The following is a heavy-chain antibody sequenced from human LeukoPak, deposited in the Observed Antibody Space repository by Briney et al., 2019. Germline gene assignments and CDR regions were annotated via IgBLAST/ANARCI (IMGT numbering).Heavy chain of an antibody. J-gene: IGHJ4*02. CDR2: ISSSGGAI. CDR1: GFSLKTYG. D-gene: IGHD4-11*01. Sequence: GGSLRLSCAVSGFSLKTYGMNWVRQAPGKGLEWIAQISSSGGAIYYADSVKGRFTISRDNAENSLYLQMDSLGAEDTAVYYCARETSTAEYYFDYWGRGTLSPSPQ. CDR3: ARETSTAEYYFDY. V-gene: IGHV3-48*04.